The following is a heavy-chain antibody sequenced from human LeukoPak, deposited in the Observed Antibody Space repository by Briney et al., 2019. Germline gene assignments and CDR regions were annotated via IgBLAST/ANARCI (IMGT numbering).Heavy chain of an antibody. J-gene: IGHJ4*02. V-gene: IGHV4-4*09. CDR3: ARRDSGSYSYFDY. CDR1: GGSISSYY. Sequence: KASETLSLTCTVSGGSISSYYWSWIRQPPGKGLEGIGYIYSSGSTNYNPSLKSRVTISVDTSKNQFSLRLSSVTAADTAVYYCARRDSGSYSYFDYWGLGTLVTVSS. D-gene: IGHD1-26*01. CDR2: IYSSGST.